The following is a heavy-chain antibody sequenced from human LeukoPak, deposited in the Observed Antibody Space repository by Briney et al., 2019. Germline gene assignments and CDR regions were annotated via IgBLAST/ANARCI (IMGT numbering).Heavy chain of an antibody. CDR2: ISAYNGNT. CDR1: GYTFTSYG. CDR3: TTVDQNPYSSGWYFDY. D-gene: IGHD6-19*01. V-gene: IGHV1-18*01. J-gene: IGHJ4*02. Sequence: GASVKVSCKASGYTFTSYGISWVRQAPGQGLEWMGWISAYNGNTNYAQKLQGRVTMTTDTSTSTAYMELRSLRSDDTAVYYCTTVDQNPYSSGWYFDYWGQGTLVTVSS.